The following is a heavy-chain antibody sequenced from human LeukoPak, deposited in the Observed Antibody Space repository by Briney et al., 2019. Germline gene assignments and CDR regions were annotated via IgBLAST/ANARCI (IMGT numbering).Heavy chain of an antibody. CDR2: ISKDGSNE. J-gene: IGHJ4*02. Sequence: PGGSLRLSCAASGFTVSSNYMSWVRQAPGKGLEWVALISKDGSNEYYADSVKGRFTISRDNSKNTLDLQMNSLRADDTAVYYCAKHSSGITVAGTIQYWGQGTLVTVSS. CDR3: AKHSSGITVAGTIQY. CDR1: GFTVSSNY. V-gene: IGHV3-30*18. D-gene: IGHD6-19*01.